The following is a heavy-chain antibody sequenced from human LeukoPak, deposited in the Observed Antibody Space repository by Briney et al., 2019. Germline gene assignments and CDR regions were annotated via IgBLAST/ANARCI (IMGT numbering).Heavy chain of an antibody. CDR2: INPNSGGT. J-gene: IGHJ4*02. CDR1: GYTFTGYY. CDR3: ARAREKEEGYYFDY. V-gene: IGHV1-2*02. Sequence: ASVKVSCKASGYTFTGYYMHWVRQAPGQGLEWMGWINPNSGGTNYAQKFQGRVTMTRDTSISTAYMELSRLRSEDTAVYYCARAREKEEGYYFDYWGQGALVTVSS.